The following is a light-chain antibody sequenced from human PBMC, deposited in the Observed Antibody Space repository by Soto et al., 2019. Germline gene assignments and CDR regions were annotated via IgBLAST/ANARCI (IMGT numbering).Light chain of an antibody. V-gene: IGKV3-11*01. CDR1: QSVGSD. J-gene: IGKJ1*01. CDR2: DAS. Sequence: EIVMTPSPATLSVSPGERATLSCRASQSVGSDLAWYQQKPGQAPRLVIYDASNRATGIPARFSGSGSGTDFTLTISSLEPEDFAVYYCQQRSNWPPWTFGQGTKVDIK. CDR3: QQRSNWPPWT.